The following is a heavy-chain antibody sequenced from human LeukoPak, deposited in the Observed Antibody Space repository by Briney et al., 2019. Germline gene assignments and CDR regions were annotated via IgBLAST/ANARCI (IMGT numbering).Heavy chain of an antibody. CDR2: ITGSSSTI. CDR3: ARGRYVDYFFDY. Sequence: PGGSLRLSCAASGFTFTSYTMNWVRQAPGKGLEWVSYITGSSSTIYYADSVKGRFTISRDNAKNSLYLQMNSLRDEDTAVYYCARGRYVDYFFDYWGQGTLVTVSS. J-gene: IGHJ4*02. D-gene: IGHD4-17*01. V-gene: IGHV3-48*02. CDR1: GFTFTSYT.